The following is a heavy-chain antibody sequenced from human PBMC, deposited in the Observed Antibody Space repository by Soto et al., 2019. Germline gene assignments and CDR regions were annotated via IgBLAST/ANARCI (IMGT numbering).Heavy chain of an antibody. Sequence: GGSLRLSCAASGFTFRDAWMTWVRQAPGKGLEWVGRIKAKSDGGTAVYAAPVQGRFTISGENAKNSLYLQMSSLRAGDTAVYYCARGRSNQYESSPPPKFDPWGRGTLVTVSS. V-gene: IGHV3-15*01. J-gene: IGHJ5*02. CDR2: IKAKSDGGTA. D-gene: IGHD2-8*01. CDR3: ARGRSNQYESSPPPKFDP. CDR1: GFTFRDAW.